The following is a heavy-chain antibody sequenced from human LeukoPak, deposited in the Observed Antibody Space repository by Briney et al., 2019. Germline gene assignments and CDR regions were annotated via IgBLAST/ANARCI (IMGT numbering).Heavy chain of an antibody. J-gene: IGHJ6*02. CDR1: GYTFTSYY. D-gene: IGHD3-10*01. Sequence: ASVKVSCKASGYTFTSYYMHWVRQAPGQGLEWMGIINPSGGSTSYAQKFQGRVTMTRDTSTSTVYMELSSLRSEDTAVYYCAREEVYYYGSGTHWGYYYYGMDVWGQGTTVTVSS. V-gene: IGHV1-46*01. CDR3: AREEVYYYGSGTHWGYYYYGMDV. CDR2: INPSGGST.